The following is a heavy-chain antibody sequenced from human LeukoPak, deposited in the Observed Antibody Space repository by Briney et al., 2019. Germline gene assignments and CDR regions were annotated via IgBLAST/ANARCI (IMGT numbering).Heavy chain of an antibody. CDR1: GFTFSSYW. CDR3: AKVAVDTAMVSYYYYYMDV. J-gene: IGHJ6*03. CDR2: IRYDGSNK. Sequence: GGSLRLSCAASGFTFSSYWMSWVRQAPGKGLEWVAFIRYDGSNKYYADSVKGRFTISRDNSKNTLYLQMNSLRAEDTAVYYCAKVAVDTAMVSYYYYYMDVWGKGTTVTISS. V-gene: IGHV3-30*02. D-gene: IGHD5-18*01.